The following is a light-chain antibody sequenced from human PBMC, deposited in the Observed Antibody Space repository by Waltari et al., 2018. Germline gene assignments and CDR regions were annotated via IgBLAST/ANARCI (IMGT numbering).Light chain of an antibody. CDR1: SPNIGNKY. V-gene: IGLV1-51*01. Sequence: QSVLTQPPSVSAAPGQKVTISCSGTSPNIGNKYVSWYQQFPGTAPKLLIYENNKRPSGIPARFFGSKPGTSATLDIHGLQAGDEADYYCGTWDSSLSVGVLGGGTKLTVL. CDR2: ENN. CDR3: GTWDSSLSVGV. J-gene: IGLJ2*01.